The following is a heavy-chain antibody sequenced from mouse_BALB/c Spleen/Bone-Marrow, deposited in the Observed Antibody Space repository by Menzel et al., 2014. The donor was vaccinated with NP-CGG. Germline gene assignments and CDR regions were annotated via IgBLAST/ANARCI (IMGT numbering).Heavy chain of an antibody. CDR2: IWTGGTT. CDR1: GFSLTSYG. V-gene: IGHV2-9*02. CDR3: ARDYGSRHYFDY. J-gene: IGHJ2*01. D-gene: IGHD1-1*01. Sequence: QVQLQQPGPGLVAPSQSLSITCTVSGFSLTSYGVHWVRQPPGKGLEWLGVIWTGGTTNYDSALMSRLSISKDNSESQVFLKMKSLQTDDTAIYYCARDYGSRHYFDYWGQGTTLTVS.